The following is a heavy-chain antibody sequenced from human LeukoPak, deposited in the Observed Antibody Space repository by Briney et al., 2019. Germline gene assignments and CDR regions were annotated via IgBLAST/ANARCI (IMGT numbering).Heavy chain of an antibody. CDR3: ARGRRFLEWLLSSYYYYMDV. D-gene: IGHD3-3*01. Sequence: ASVKVSCKASGGTFSSYAISWVRQAPGQGLEWMGRMNPNSGNTGYAQKFQGRVTITRNTSISTAYMELSSLRSEDTAVYYCARGRRFLEWLLSSYYYYMDVWGKGTTVTVSS. CDR1: GGTFSSYA. J-gene: IGHJ6*03. CDR2: MNPNSGNT. V-gene: IGHV1-8*03.